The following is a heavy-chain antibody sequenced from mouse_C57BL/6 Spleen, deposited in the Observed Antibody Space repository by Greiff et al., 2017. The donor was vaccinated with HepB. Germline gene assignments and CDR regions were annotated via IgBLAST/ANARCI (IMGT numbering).Heavy chain of an antibody. CDR1: GFTFSSYA. V-gene: IGHV5-4*01. Sequence: EVKLVESGGGLVKPGGSLKLSCAASGFTFSSYAMSWVRQTPEKRLEWVATISDGGSYTYYPDNVKGRFTISRDNAKNNLYLQLSHLKSEDTAMYYCAREGYDGGNVYVDYWGQGTTLTVSS. CDR3: AREGYDGGNVYVDY. CDR2: ISDGGSYT. J-gene: IGHJ2*01. D-gene: IGHD2-2*01.